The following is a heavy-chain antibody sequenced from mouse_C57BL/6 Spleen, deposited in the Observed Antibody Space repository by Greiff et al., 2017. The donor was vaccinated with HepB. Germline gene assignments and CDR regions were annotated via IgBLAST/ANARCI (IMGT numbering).Heavy chain of an antibody. Sequence: EVQLQHSGPELVKPGASVKIPCKASGYTFTDYNMDWVKQSHGKSLEWIGDINPNNGGTIYNQKFKGKATLTVDKSSSTAYMELRSLTSEDTAVYYCARYTVVGDYWYFDVWGTGTTVTVSS. D-gene: IGHD1-1*01. V-gene: IGHV1-18*01. J-gene: IGHJ1*03. CDR1: GYTFTDYN. CDR2: INPNNGGT. CDR3: ARYTVVGDYWYFDV.